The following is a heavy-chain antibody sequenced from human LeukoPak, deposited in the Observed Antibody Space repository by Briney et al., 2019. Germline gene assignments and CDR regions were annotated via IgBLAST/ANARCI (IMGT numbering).Heavy chain of an antibody. V-gene: IGHV3-23*01. CDR2: ISASGGRT. D-gene: IGHD1-26*01. J-gene: IGHJ5*01. Sequence: GGSLRLSCAASGFTFSDYAMTWVRQAPGRGLEWVSAISASGGRTHYADSVKGRFTNSRDDSKNTLYVQMNSLRAEDTAVYYCAKHQWELRSGFDSWGQGTLVSVSS. CDR1: GFTFSDYA. CDR3: AKHQWELRSGFDS.